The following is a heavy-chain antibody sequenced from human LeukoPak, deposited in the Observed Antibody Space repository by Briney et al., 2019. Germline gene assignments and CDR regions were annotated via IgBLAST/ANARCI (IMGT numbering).Heavy chain of an antibody. J-gene: IGHJ6*02. D-gene: IGHD3-10*01. CDR3: AGAPGSNYYYYGMDV. CDR1: GFTFDDYT. Sequence: GGSLRLSCAASGFTFDDYTMHWVRQAPGKGLEWVSLISWDSGSTYYADSVKGRFTISRDNSKNSLYLQMDSLRTEDTALYYCAGAPGSNYYYYGMDVWGQGTTVTVSS. V-gene: IGHV3-43*01. CDR2: ISWDSGST.